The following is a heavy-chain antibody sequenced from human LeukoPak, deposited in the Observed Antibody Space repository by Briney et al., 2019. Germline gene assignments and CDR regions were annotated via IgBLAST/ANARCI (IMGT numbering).Heavy chain of an antibody. V-gene: IGHV1-24*01. CDR1: GYTLTELS. Sequence: ASVTVSCKVSGYTLTELSMHWVRQAPGKGLEWMGGFDPEDGETIYAQKFQGRVTMTEDTSTDTAYMELSSLRSEDTAVYYCATAGLAKYCSSTSCRTYYYYYMDVWGKGTTVTVSS. J-gene: IGHJ6*03. CDR2: FDPEDGET. CDR3: ATAGLAKYCSSTSCRTYYYYYMDV. D-gene: IGHD2-2*01.